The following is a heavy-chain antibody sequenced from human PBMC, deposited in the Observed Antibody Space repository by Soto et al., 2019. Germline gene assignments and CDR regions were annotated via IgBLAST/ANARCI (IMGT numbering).Heavy chain of an antibody. CDR2: IWYEGSKK. J-gene: IGHJ6*02. CDR3: ARDVVDCSTSTRYVDGMDL. Sequence: QVQLVESGGGVVQPGRSLRLSCAASGFIFSNHNMHWVRQAPGKGLEWVALIWYEGSKKYYGDSVRGRITISRDNSKNTLYLQMNSLRAEDTAIYYCARDVVDCSTSTRYVDGMDLWGQGTTVIASS. D-gene: IGHD2-2*01. V-gene: IGHV3-33*01. CDR1: GFIFSNHN.